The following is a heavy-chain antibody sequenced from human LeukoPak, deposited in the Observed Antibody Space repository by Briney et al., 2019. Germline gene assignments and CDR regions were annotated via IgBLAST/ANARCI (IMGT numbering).Heavy chain of an antibody. CDR1: GYTFTSYG. Sequence: ASVKVSCKASGYTFTSYGISWVRQAPGQGLEWMGWISAYNGNTNYAQKLQGRVTMTTDTSTSTAYMELRSLRSDDTAVYYCARDREGIVLVLAASRASDYWGQGTLVTVSS. CDR3: ARDREGIVLVLAASRASDY. V-gene: IGHV1-18*01. CDR2: ISAYNGNT. J-gene: IGHJ4*02. D-gene: IGHD2-2*01.